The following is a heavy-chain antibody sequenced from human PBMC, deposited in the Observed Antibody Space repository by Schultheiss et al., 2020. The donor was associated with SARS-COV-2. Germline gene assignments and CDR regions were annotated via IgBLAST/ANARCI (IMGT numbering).Heavy chain of an antibody. CDR3: AKDGDCSGGSCYLSYYFDY. Sequence: GESLKISCAASEFTFSTYWMSWVRQAPGKGLEWVANIKQDGNEKYYVDSVKGRFTISRDNAKNSLYLQMNSLRAEDTALYYCAKDGDCSGGSCYLSYYFDYWGQGTLVTVSS. CDR2: IKQDGNEK. V-gene: IGHV3-7*03. J-gene: IGHJ4*02. CDR1: EFTFSTYW. D-gene: IGHD2-15*01.